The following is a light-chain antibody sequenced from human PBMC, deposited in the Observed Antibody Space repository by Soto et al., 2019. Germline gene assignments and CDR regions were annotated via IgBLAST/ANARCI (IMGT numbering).Light chain of an antibody. V-gene: IGLV1-40*01. CDR3: QSYDSSLSGSRV. CDR2: GNS. CDR1: SSNIGAGYD. Sequence: QSVLTQPPSVSGAPGQRVTISCTGSSSNIGAGYDVHWYQQLPGTAPKLLIYGNSNRPSGVPDRFSGSKSGTSASLAITGXXXXXXXXXXCQSYDSSLSGSRVFGTGTKLTV. J-gene: IGLJ1*01.